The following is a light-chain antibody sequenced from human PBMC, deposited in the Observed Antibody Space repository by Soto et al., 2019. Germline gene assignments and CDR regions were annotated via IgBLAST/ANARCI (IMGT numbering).Light chain of an antibody. J-gene: IGKJ5*01. V-gene: IGKV1-5*03. Sequence: DIQMTQSPFTLSASVGDRLTITCRASQSISSWLAWYQQKPGSAPKLLIYQASTLQSGVPSRFSGSGSGTEFTLTISSLQPDDFATYYCQQYGSSFQNTFGQGTRLEIK. CDR1: QSISSW. CDR2: QAS. CDR3: QQYGSSFQNT.